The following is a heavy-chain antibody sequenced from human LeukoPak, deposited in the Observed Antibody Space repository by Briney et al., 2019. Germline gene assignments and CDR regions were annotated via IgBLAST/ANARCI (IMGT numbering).Heavy chain of an antibody. CDR1: GFTFSDYY. Sequence: GGSLRLSCAASGFTFSDYYMNWVRQAPGKGLEWVANIRQDGSAQFYADSVKGRFTISRDNAKNSLYLQMNSLRDEDTAVYYCARWLYSSGWAIDYWGQGTLVTVSS. CDR3: ARWLYSSGWAIDY. V-gene: IGHV3-7*01. CDR2: IRQDGSAQ. D-gene: IGHD6-19*01. J-gene: IGHJ4*02.